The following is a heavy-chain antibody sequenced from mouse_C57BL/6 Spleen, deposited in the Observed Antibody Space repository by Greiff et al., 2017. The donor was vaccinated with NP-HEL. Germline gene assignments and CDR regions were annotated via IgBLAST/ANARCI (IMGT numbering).Heavy chain of an antibody. CDR2: ISYDGSN. CDR1: GYSITSGYY. D-gene: IGHD4-1*01. J-gene: IGHJ1*03. V-gene: IGHV3-6*01. CDR3: ATGPWYFDV. Sequence: ESGPGLVKPSQSLSLTCSVTGYSITSGYYWNWIRQFPGNKLEWMGYISYDGSNNYNPSLKNRISITRDTSKNQFFLKLNSVTTEDTATYYCATGPWYFDVWGTGTTVTVSS.